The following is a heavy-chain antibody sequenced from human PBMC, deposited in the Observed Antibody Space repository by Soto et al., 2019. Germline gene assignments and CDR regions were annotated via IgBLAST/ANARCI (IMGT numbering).Heavy chain of an antibody. CDR3: ASERRFLEWLP. D-gene: IGHD3-3*01. CDR2: ISSSGSTI. CDR1: GFTFSDYY. Sequence: GGSLRLSCAASGFTFSDYYMSWIRQAPGKGLEWVSYISSSGSTIYYADSVKGRFTISRDNAKNSLYLQMNSLRAEDTAVYYCASERRFLEWLPWGQGTLVTVSS. J-gene: IGHJ4*02. V-gene: IGHV3-11*01.